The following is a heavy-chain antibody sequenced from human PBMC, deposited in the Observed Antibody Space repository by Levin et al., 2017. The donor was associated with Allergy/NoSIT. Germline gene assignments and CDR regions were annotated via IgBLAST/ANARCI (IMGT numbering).Heavy chain of an antibody. CDR1: RFTFSDYA. Sequence: GGSLRLSCAAFRFTFSDYAMTWVRQAPGKGLEWVSGISGSGGSTYYADSVKGRFTISRDNSKNRLYLQMKSLRADDTAIYYCAKNFRGPSGSGSYTDYWGQGTLVTVSS. V-gene: IGHV3-23*01. J-gene: IGHJ4*02. CDR3: AKNFRGPSGSGSYTDY. D-gene: IGHD3-10*01. CDR2: ISGSGGST.